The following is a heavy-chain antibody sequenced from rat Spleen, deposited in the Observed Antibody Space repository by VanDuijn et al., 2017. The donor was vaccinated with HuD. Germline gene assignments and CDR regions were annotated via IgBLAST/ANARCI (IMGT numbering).Heavy chain of an antibody. V-gene: IGHV5-25*01. D-gene: IGHD3-4*01. CDR1: GFTFSDYN. CDR2: INTGGGNT. J-gene: IGHJ1*01. Sequence: EVQLVETGGGLVQPGRSLKLSCAASGFTFSDYNMAWVRQAPKKGLEWVAYINTGGGNTYYRDSVRGRFTISRDNAKNTLYLQMDSLRSEDTATYYCAREETLYWYFDFWGPGTMVTVSS. CDR3: AREETLYWYFDF.